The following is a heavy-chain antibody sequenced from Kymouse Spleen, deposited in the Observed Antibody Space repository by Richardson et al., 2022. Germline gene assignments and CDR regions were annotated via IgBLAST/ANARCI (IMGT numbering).Heavy chain of an antibody. D-gene: IGHD1-7*01. J-gene: IGHJ4*02. CDR1: GGSISSSSYY. CDR3: ARHTITGTSFGN. CDR2: IYYSGST. Sequence: QLQLQESGPGLVKPSETLSLTCTVSGGSISSSSYYWGWIRQPPGKGLEWIGSIYYSGSTYYNPSLKSRVTISVDTSKNQFSLKLSSVTAADTAVYYCARHTITGTSFGNWGQGTLVTVSS. V-gene: IGHV4-39*01.